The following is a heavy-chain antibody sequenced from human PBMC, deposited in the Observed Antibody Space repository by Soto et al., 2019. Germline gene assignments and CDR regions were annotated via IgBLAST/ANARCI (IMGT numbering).Heavy chain of an antibody. D-gene: IGHD4-4*01. Sequence: SETLSLTCTVSGGSISSSDYSWSWIRQPPGKGLEWIGFIYQSGSTYYSPSLKSRLTMSLDRSKNQFSLKLNSVTASDTAVYFCVSQRTTVITQAYFDYWGPGALVTVSS. CDR3: VSQRTTVITQAYFDY. V-gene: IGHV4-30-2*01. J-gene: IGHJ4*02. CDR2: IYQSGST. CDR1: GGSISSSDYS.